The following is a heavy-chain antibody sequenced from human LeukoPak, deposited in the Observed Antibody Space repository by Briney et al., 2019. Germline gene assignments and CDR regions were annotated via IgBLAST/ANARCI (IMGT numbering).Heavy chain of an antibody. D-gene: IGHD3-3*01. J-gene: IGHJ6*02. V-gene: IGHV1-8*01. Sequence: ASVKVSCKASGYTFTSYVFNWVGQATGQGLGGMGWMNPNSGNTGDAQKFQGRVTMTRNTSISTSYMELSSLRSEDTAVYYCARVYYYFWSGQSYGMDVWGQGTTVTVSS. CDR1: GYTFTSYV. CDR2: MNPNSGNT. CDR3: ARVYYYFWSGQSYGMDV.